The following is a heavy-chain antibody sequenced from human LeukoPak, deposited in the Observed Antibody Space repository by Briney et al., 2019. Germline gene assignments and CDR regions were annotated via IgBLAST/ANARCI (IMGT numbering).Heavy chain of an antibody. CDR2: IYYSGST. D-gene: IGHD6-6*01. CDR1: GGSISSGDYY. Sequence: SQTLSLTCTVSGGSISSGDYYWSWIRQHPGKGLEWIGYIYYSGSTYYNPSLKSRLTISGDTSKNQFSLRLSSVTAADTAVYYRARGTWSSSIDYWGQGTLVTVSS. CDR3: ARGTWSSSIDY. V-gene: IGHV4-30-4*08. J-gene: IGHJ4*02.